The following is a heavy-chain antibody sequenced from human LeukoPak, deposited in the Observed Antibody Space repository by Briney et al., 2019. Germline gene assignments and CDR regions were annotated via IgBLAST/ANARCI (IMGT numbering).Heavy chain of an antibody. CDR2: INPNSGGT. CDR1: GYTFTDYY. D-gene: IGHD5-24*01. CDR3: ARIGYNHYYDY. V-gene: IGHV1-2*02. J-gene: IGHJ4*02. Sequence: ASVKVSCRASGYTFTDYYLHWVLQAPGQGLEWMGWINPNSGGTNYAQTFQGRVTMTRDTSITTAYLELSRLRSDDTAVYYCARIGYNHYYDYWGQGHGVTVSS.